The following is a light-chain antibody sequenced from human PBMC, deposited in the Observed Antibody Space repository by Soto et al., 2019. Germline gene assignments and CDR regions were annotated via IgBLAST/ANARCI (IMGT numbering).Light chain of an antibody. CDR1: SGHSNYA. CDR2: LNSDGSH. V-gene: IGLV4-69*01. Sequence: QPVLTQSPSASASLGASVKLTCTLSSGHSNYAIAWHQRQPEQGPRYLMKLNSDGSHSKGDGIPDRFLGSSSGTERYLTISSLQSEDEADYYCQTWGTGIQVFGGGTKLTVL. CDR3: QTWGTGIQV. J-gene: IGLJ2*01.